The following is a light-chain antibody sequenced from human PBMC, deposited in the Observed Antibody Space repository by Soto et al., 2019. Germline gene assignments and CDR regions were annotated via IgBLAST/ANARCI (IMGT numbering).Light chain of an antibody. CDR3: QQYDTSPYT. CDR2: GAS. V-gene: IGKV3-20*01. J-gene: IGKJ2*01. CDR1: QRISTNY. Sequence: EIVLTQSPGTLSVSPGERASLSCRTSQRISTNYLAWYQHRPGQPPRLLIYGASNRATGIPDRFSGSGSGTDFTLTVSRLEPEDFAVYYCQQYDTSPYTFGQGTNVEI.